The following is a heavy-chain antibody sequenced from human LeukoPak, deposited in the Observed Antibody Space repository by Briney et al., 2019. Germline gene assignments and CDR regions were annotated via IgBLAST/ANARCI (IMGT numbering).Heavy chain of an antibody. J-gene: IGHJ4*02. CDR3: VGHSDY. D-gene: IGHD3-16*01. CDR2: IKQDGSEK. CDR1: GFTFSSYG. Sequence: GGSLRLSCAASGFTFSSYGMTWVRQAPGKGLEWVANIKQDGSEKYYVDSVKGRFTISRDNAKNSLYLQMNSLRAEDTAVYYCVGHSDYWGQGTLVTVSS. V-gene: IGHV3-7*01.